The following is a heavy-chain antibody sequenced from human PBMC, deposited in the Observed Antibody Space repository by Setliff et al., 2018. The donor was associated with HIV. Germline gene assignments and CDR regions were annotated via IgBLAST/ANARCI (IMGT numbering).Heavy chain of an antibody. J-gene: IGHJ6*03. CDR3: ARDRRHEALRYYYYYMDV. D-gene: IGHD6-25*01. Sequence: GASVKVSCKASGYTFTSYGISWVRQAPGQGLEWMGWISAYNGNTNYAQKLQGRVTMTTDTSTSTAYMELRSLRSDETAVYYCARDRRHEALRYYYYYMDVWGKGTTVTVSS. V-gene: IGHV1-18*01. CDR2: ISAYNGNT. CDR1: GYTFTSYG.